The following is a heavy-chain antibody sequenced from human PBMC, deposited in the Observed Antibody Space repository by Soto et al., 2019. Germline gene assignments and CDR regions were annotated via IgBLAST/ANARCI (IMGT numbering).Heavy chain of an antibody. V-gene: IGHV3-23*01. Sequence: PGGSLRLSCAASGFTFASYAMTWVRQAPGKGLEWVSLISGSGGSTYYADSVKGRLTISRDNSKNTLFLQMNSLGADDTALYYCAKDRADNLYFDYWGQGTLVTVSS. D-gene: IGHD3-9*01. CDR1: GFTFASYA. CDR2: ISGSGGST. J-gene: IGHJ4*02. CDR3: AKDRADNLYFDY.